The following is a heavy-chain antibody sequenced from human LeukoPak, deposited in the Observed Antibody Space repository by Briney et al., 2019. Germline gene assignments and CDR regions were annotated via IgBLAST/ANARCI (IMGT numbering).Heavy chain of an antibody. Sequence: GGSLRLSCAASGFTFSGYGMHWVRQAPGKGLEWVAVIWYDGSNKYYADSVKGRFTISRDNSENTLCLQMNSLRAEDTAVYYCARWDYGLLHAFDIWGQGTMVTVSS. CDR2: IWYDGSNK. CDR1: GFTFSGYG. D-gene: IGHD4-17*01. V-gene: IGHV3-33*01. J-gene: IGHJ3*02. CDR3: ARWDYGLLHAFDI.